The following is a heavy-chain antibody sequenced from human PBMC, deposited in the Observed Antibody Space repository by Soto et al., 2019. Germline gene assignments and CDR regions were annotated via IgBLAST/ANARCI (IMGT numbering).Heavy chain of an antibody. J-gene: IGHJ6*02. CDR3: ARDWVVPAAKGSYYYYGMDV. V-gene: IGHV4-31*03. CDR2: IYYSGST. CDR1: GGSISSGGYY. D-gene: IGHD2-2*01. Sequence: SETLSLTCTVSGGSISSGGYYWSWIRQHPGKGLEWIGYIYYSGSTYYNPSLKSRVTISVDTSKNQFSLKLSSVTAADTAVYYCARDWVVPAAKGSYYYYGMDVWGQGTTVT.